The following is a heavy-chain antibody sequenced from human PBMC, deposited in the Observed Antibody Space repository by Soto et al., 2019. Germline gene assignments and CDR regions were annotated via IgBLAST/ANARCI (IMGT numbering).Heavy chain of an antibody. D-gene: IGHD3-3*02. CDR3: ARIKGISLPYRVFDF. J-gene: IGHJ3*01. Sequence: SETLSLTCTVSGGSVSSGSYYWSWNRQPPGKGLEWIGYIYYSGSTNYKPSLKSRVTISIDTSKNHFSLKLSSVPAADTVLFFCARIKGISLPYRVFDFWVKGTLVTGSS. V-gene: IGHV4-61*01. CDR1: GGSVSSGSYY. CDR2: IYYSGST.